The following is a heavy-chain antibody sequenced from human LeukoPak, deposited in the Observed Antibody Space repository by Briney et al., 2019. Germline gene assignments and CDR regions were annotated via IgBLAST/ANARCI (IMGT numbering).Heavy chain of an antibody. J-gene: IGHJ4*03. CDR2: INHSGDT. CDR3: ARGSTISETGYFDY. CDR1: GTSFTHYY. V-gene: IGHV4-34*01. Sequence: SETLSLTCNVSGTSFTHYYWSWIRQTPEKGLEWIGQINHSGDTSYNPSLRSRITLSVDRSKNQFSLKVTSVTAADTAVYYCARGSTISETGYFDYWGQGTLVTVSS. D-gene: IGHD1-1*01.